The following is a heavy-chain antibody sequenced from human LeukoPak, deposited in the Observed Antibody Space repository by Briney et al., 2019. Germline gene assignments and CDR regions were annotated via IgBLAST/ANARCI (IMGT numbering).Heavy chain of an antibody. CDR3: ARGPHWDPHFDY. CDR2: INPSSGGT. J-gene: IGHJ4*02. Sequence: ASVKVSCKASGFTFTAYYMHWVRQAPGQGLEWMGWINPSSGGTKYAQKFQGRVTMARDTSISTAYMELSRLRSDDTAVYYCARGPHWDPHFDYWGQGTLVTVSS. CDR1: GFTFTAYY. D-gene: IGHD7-27*01. V-gene: IGHV1-2*02.